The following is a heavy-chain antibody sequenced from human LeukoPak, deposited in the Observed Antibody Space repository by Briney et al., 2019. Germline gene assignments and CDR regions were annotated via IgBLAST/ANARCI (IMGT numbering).Heavy chain of an antibody. V-gene: IGHV3-21*01. CDR3: AKSGIQSGYCSTTSWYIGF. Sequence: GGSLRLSCAASGFSLSSYSMNWIRQAPGKGLEWVSSISTDNSYRHYADSVKGRFTIPRDNSKNTLYLQMNSLRADDTAVYYCAKSGIQSGYCSTTSWYIGFWGQGALVTVSS. D-gene: IGHD2-2*02. CDR2: ISTDNSYR. J-gene: IGHJ4*02. CDR1: GFSLSSYS.